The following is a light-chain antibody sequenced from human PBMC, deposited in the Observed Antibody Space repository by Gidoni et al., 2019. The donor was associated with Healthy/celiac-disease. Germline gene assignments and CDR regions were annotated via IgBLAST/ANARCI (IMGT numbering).Light chain of an antibody. Sequence: EIVLTQSPATLSLSPGERATLSCSASQSVSRYLAWYQQKPGQAPRLLIYDASNSATGIPARFSGSGSGTDFTLTISSLEPEDLAVYYCQQRSNWPTFGPGTKLDIK. J-gene: IGKJ3*01. CDR3: QQRSNWPT. V-gene: IGKV3-11*01. CDR2: DAS. CDR1: QSVSRY.